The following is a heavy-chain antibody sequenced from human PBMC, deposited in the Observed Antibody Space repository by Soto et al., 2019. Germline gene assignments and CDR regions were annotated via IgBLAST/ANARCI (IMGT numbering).Heavy chain of an antibody. Sequence: QVQLVESGGGVVQPGRSLRLSCAASGFTFSSYGMHWVRQAPGKGLEWVAVISYDGSNKYYADSVKGRFTISRDNSKNTLYLQMNSLRAEDTAVYYCAKEKIVVVVAAPLDYWCQGTLVTVSS. V-gene: IGHV3-30*18. J-gene: IGHJ4*02. CDR1: GFTFSSYG. D-gene: IGHD2-15*01. CDR2: ISYDGSNK. CDR3: AKEKIVVVVAAPLDY.